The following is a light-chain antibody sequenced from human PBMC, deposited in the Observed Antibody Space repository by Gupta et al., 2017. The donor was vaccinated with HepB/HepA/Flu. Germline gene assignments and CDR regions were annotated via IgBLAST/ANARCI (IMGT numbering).Light chain of an antibody. J-gene: IGLJ2*01. CDR1: SSDVGGYNY. CDR3: SSYAGSNNLV. Sequence: QSALTQPPSASGSPGQSVTISCTGPSSDVGGYNYVSWYQQHPGKAPKLMVYEVSKRPTGVPDRFSGSKSGNTASLTVSELQAEDEADYYCSSYAGSNNLVFGGGTKLTVL. V-gene: IGLV2-8*01. CDR2: EVS.